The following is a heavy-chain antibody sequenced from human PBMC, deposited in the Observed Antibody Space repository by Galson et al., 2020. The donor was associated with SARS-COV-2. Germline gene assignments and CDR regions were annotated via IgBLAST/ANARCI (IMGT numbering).Heavy chain of an antibody. D-gene: IGHD6-13*01. J-gene: IGHJ6*02. CDR3: ARDQLVESGIAAAVDGVVLDYFAMDI. V-gene: IGHV3-30*03. CDR1: GFTFNSYG. CDR2: ISYDGRNE. Sequence: GESLKISCAASGFTFNSYGMDWVRQAPGKGLEWVATISYDGRNEYYPDSVKGRFTISRDNSKSTLYLQMNSLRAEDTAVYYCARDQLVESGIAAAVDGVVLDYFAMDIWGQGTTVTVSS.